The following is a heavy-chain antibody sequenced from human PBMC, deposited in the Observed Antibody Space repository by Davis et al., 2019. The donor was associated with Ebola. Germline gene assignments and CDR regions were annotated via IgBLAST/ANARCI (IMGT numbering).Heavy chain of an antibody. CDR2: ISSSCSTI. J-gene: IGHJ6*02. CDR3: ARVSTDSNYYGFDHYYYGVDV. D-gene: IGHD4-11*01. CDR1: GFTFSDYY. V-gene: IGHV3-11*01. Sequence: PGGSLRLSCAASGFTFSDYYMSWIRQAPGKGLEWVSYISSSCSTIYYADSVMGRFTISRDNAKNSLYLQMNSLRAEDTAVYYCARVSTDSNYYGFDHYYYGVDVWGQGTTVTISS.